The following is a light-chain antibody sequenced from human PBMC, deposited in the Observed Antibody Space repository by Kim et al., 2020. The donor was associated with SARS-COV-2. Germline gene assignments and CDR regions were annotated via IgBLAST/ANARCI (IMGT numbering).Light chain of an antibody. CDR1: NIGSKS. Sequence: SYELTQPPSVSVAPGKTARITCGGNNIGSKSVHWYQQKPGQAPVLVIYYDSDRPSGIPERFSGSNSGNTATLTISRVEAEDEADYYCQAWDSSSDHRVFGGGTKLTVL. J-gene: IGLJ3*02. V-gene: IGLV3-21*04. CDR2: YDS. CDR3: QAWDSSSDHRV.